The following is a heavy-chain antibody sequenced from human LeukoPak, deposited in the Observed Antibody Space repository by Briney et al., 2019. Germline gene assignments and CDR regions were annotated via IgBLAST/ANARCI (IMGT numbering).Heavy chain of an antibody. CDR2: ISGSGGST. V-gene: IGHV3-23*01. J-gene: IGHJ6*02. CDR1: GFTFSSYA. D-gene: IGHD3-3*01. CDR3: AKGRARFLEWLLYYYYYGMDV. Sequence: GSLRLSCAASGFTFSSYAMGWVRQAPGKGLEWVSAISGSGGSTYYADSVKGRFTISRDNSKNTLYLQMNSLRAEDTAVYYCAKGRARFLEWLLYYYYYGMDVWGQGTTVTVSS.